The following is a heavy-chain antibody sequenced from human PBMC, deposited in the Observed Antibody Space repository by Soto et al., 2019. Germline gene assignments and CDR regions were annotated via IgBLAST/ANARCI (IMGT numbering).Heavy chain of an antibody. Sequence: GGSLRLSCAASGFTFSSYSMNWVRQAPGKGLEWVSSISSSSSYIYYADSVKGRFTISRDNAKNSLYLQMNSLRAEGTAVYYCARGPRDYDFWSGYFPPNWFDPWGQGTLVTVSS. CDR2: ISSSSSYI. D-gene: IGHD3-3*01. CDR1: GFTFSSYS. CDR3: ARGPRDYDFWSGYFPPNWFDP. J-gene: IGHJ5*02. V-gene: IGHV3-21*01.